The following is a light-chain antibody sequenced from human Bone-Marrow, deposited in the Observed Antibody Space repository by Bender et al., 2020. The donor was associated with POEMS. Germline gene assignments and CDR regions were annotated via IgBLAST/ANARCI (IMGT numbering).Light chain of an antibody. CDR3: CSYAGSSTPWV. CDR1: SSDVGRYNL. Sequence: QSALTQPASVSGSPGQSITISCAGTSSDVGRYNLVSWYQQHPGKVPKLIIYDVNKRPSGVSNRLSGSKSGNTASLTISGLQAEDEADYFCCSYAGSSTPWVFGGGTKLTVL. V-gene: IGLV2-23*02. J-gene: IGLJ3*02. CDR2: DVN.